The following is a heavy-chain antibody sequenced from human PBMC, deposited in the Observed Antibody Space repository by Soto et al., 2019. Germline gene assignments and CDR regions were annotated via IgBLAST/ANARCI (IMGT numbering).Heavy chain of an antibody. Sequence: ASVKVSCKASGYTFTSYAISWVRQAPGQGLEWMGGIIPIFGTANYAQKFQGRVTITADESTSTAYMELSSLRSEDTAVYYCARDSLIVLVPAATAPYGMDVWGQGTTVTVSS. V-gene: IGHV1-69*13. J-gene: IGHJ6*02. CDR3: ARDSLIVLVPAATAPYGMDV. D-gene: IGHD2-2*01. CDR2: IIPIFGTA. CDR1: GYTFTSYA.